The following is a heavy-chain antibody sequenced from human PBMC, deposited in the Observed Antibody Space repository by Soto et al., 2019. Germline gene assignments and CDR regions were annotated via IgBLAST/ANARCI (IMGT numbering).Heavy chain of an antibody. D-gene: IGHD1-1*01. J-gene: IGHJ4*02. CDR1: GGSFDITSSY. CDR3: ATIPIVGTKPYYFNS. V-gene: IGHV4-39*01. Sequence: LQLQESGPGLVKPSETLSLTCTVSGGSFDITSSYWAWVRQPPGKGLEWIAYIYYSGSTYYNPSLKSPITISVDTSTNQLSLRLSSVTAADTAVYYCATIPIVGTKPYYFNSWGQGTLVTVSS. CDR2: IYYSGST.